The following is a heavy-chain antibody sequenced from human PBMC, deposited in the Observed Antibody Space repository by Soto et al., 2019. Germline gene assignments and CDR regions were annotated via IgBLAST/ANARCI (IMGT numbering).Heavy chain of an antibody. V-gene: IGHV1-46*01. CDR1: GHALSHNY. CDR2: INPATGYT. D-gene: IGHD1-1*01. Sequence: QVQLVQSGVGVQKPGASVNLSCEASGHALSHNYVHWVRQAPGQGLEWMGFINPATGYTVYAQKFQGRVTMTRDTSTTTFYMELSSLTSDDTAVYFCAKETGGFEFWGQGTLVTVS. CDR3: AKETGGFEF. J-gene: IGHJ4*02.